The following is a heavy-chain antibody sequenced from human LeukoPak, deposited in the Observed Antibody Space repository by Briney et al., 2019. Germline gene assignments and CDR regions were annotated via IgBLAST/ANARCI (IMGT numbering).Heavy chain of an antibody. V-gene: IGHV6-1*01. CDR3: ARRVVVPAAMLNAGAFDI. J-gene: IGHJ3*02. CDR1: GDSVSSNSAA. Sequence: SQTLSLTCAISGDSVSSNSAAWSWIRQSPSRGLEWLGRTYYRSKWYHDFAPSVKSRITINPNTSKNQFSLQLNSVTPEDTAVYYCARRVVVPAAMLNAGAFDIWGQGTMVTVSS. CDR2: TYYRSKWYH. D-gene: IGHD2-2*01.